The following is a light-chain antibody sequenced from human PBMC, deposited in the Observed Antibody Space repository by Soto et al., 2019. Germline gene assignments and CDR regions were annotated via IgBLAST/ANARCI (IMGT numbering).Light chain of an antibody. Sequence: ERVMTQSPATLSVSPGERATLSCRASQSVDVNLAWYQQKPGQAPRLRIYGASTRATGVPARFSGSGSETEFTLTISSLQSEDFAVYYCQQYNNWPPGTFGQGTKVEIK. CDR3: QQYNNWPPGT. CDR2: GAS. CDR1: QSVDVN. V-gene: IGKV3-15*01. J-gene: IGKJ1*01.